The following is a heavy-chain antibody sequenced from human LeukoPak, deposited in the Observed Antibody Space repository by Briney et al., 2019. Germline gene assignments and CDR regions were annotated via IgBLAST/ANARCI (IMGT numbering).Heavy chain of an antibody. V-gene: IGHV3-23*01. D-gene: IGHD6-13*01. J-gene: IGHJ4*02. Sequence: GGSLRLSCAASGFTFSSYWMNWVRQAPGKGLVWVSAISGSGDSTYYGDSVKGRFTISRDNSKNTLYLQMNSLRAEDTAVYYCAKTRPLDSSSWSHGDYWGQGTLVTVSS. CDR2: ISGSGDST. CDR1: GFTFSSYW. CDR3: AKTRPLDSSSWSHGDY.